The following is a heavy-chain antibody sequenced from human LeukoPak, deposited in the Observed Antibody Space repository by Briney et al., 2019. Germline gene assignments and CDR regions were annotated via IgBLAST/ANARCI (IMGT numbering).Heavy chain of an antibody. D-gene: IGHD3-10*01. CDR3: ASRAWGFGELSLYYFDY. V-gene: IGHV4-34*01. J-gene: IGHJ4*02. CDR1: GGSFSGYY. CDR2: INHSGST. Sequence: SETLSLTCGVYGGSFSGYYWSWIRQPPGKGLEWIGEINHSGSTKYNPSLKSRLTTSVDTSKNQFSLKLSSVTAADTAVYYCASRAWGFGELSLYYFDYWGQGTLVTVSS.